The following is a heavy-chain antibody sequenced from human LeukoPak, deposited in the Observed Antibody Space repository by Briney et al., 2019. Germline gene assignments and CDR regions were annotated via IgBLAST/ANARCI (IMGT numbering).Heavy chain of an antibody. Sequence: ASVKVSCKASGYTFTSYYMHWVRPAPGQGLEWMGIINPSGGSTSYAQKFQGRVTMTRDTSTSTVYMELSSLRSEDTAVYYCARVGYGGYFDYWGQGTLVTVSS. D-gene: IGHD4-23*01. J-gene: IGHJ4*02. CDR2: INPSGGST. CDR1: GYTFTSYY. CDR3: ARVGYGGYFDY. V-gene: IGHV1-46*03.